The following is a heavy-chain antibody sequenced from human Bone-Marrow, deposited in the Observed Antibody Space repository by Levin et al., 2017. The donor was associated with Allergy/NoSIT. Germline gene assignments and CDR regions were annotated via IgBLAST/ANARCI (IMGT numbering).Heavy chain of an antibody. CDR1: LARLSHGNAA. Sequence: LSPPLSLPFALSLARLSHGNAAWHWIRQTPSRGLEWLGRAYYRSTWTYDYAVSVKSRISINPDTSKNQFSLRLDSVTPEDTAVYYCARQLGWVFAYWGQGTPVTVSS. D-gene: IGHD1-1*01. CDR2: AYYRSTWTY. V-gene: IGHV6-1*01. CDR3: ARQLGWVFAY. J-gene: IGHJ4*02.